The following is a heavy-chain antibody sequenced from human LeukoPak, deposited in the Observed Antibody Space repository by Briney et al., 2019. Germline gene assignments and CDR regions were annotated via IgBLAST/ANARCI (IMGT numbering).Heavy chain of an antibody. J-gene: IGHJ4*02. D-gene: IGHD6-13*01. CDR1: GYNFEKFG. CDR3: ARDTPQHLKRYDY. V-gene: IGHV1-18*01. CDR2: INTHNGNT. Sequence: ASVKVSCKASGYNFEKFGIAWVRQAPGQGLEWMGWINTHNGNTKYAQQYQGRVTMTTDTSTSTVYMELRSLRSDDTAVYFCARDTPQHLKRYDYWGQGTQVTVSS.